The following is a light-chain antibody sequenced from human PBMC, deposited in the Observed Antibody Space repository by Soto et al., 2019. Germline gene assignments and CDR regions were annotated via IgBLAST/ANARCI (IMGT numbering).Light chain of an antibody. Sequence: DIQMTQSPSTLSASVGERVTITFRASQSISSWLAWYQQKPGKAPKLLIYKASSLESGVPSRFSGSGSGTEFTLTISSLQPDDFATYYCQQYNRTWTFGQGTKVDIK. CDR3: QQYNRTWT. V-gene: IGKV1-5*03. CDR2: KAS. CDR1: QSISSW. J-gene: IGKJ1*01.